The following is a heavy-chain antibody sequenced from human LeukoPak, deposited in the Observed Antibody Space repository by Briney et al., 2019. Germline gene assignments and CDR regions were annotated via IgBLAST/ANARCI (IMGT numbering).Heavy chain of an antibody. Sequence: TGGSLRLSWAASGLTFSRHWMGWVRQAPGKWLEWVAHIKQDGSQYYVDSVKGRFIISRDNAKNSLDLQMNSLRAEDTAVYSCARGPDYGDRLDYFDYWGQGTLVTVSS. CDR1: GLTFSRHW. CDR2: IKQDGSQ. J-gene: IGHJ4*02. CDR3: ARGPDYGDRLDYFDY. D-gene: IGHD4-17*01. V-gene: IGHV3-7*01.